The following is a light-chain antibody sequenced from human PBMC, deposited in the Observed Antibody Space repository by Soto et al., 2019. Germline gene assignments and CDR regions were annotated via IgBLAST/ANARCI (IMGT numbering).Light chain of an antibody. J-gene: IGKJ5*01. CDR3: QQHNNWPQIN. V-gene: IGKV3-15*01. CDR1: QSVSSN. Sequence: EIVMKQSPATLSVSPVARATIGCRSSQSVSSNLAWYQQKPGQAHRLLIYGASTRATGIPARFSGSGSGTEFTLTIRRLKSEDFAVYYCQQHNNWPQINCGNGTRREIK. CDR2: GAS.